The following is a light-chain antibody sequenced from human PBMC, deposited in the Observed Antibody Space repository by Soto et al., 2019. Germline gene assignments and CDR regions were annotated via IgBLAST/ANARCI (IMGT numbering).Light chain of an antibody. J-gene: IGKJ2*01. CDR1: QSVLYSSNNKNY. V-gene: IGKV4-1*01. Sequence: DIVMTQSPDSLVVSLGERATINCKSSQSVLYSSNNKNYLAWYQQKPGQSPNLLIYWASTRESGVPDRFSGSGSVTDYTLTISSVQAEDVAVYYCQQYYSTPFTFGQGTKLEI. CDR3: QQYYSTPFT. CDR2: WAS.